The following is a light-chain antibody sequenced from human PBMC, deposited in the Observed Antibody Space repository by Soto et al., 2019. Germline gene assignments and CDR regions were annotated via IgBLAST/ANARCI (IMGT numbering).Light chain of an antibody. CDR2: AAS. CDR1: QRVSSH. J-gene: IGKJ1*01. CDR3: QQYGSSGT. V-gene: IGKV3-20*01. Sequence: EIVLTQSPGTLSLSPGDTATLSCRASQRVSSHLAWYQQKPGQAPRLLIYAASTRATGIPVRFSGSGSGTDFTLTISRLEPEDFAVYYCQQYGSSGTFGQGTKVDIK.